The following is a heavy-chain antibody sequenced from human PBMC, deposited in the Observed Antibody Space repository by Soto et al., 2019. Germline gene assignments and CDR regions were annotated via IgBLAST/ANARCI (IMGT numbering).Heavy chain of an antibody. CDR1: GGSFSGYY. CDR2: VNHSGGI. V-gene: IGHV4-34*02. CDR3: AGRNGYYSGIDY. Sequence: QVQLQQWGAGLLKPSETLSLTCVVYGGSFSGYYWSWIRQPPGKGLEWFGEVNHSGGIDYIPSLKGRVTISVDTSKNQFSLKLSSVTAADTAVYYCAGRNGYYSGIDYWGQGTLVTVSS. J-gene: IGHJ4*02. D-gene: IGHD3-22*01.